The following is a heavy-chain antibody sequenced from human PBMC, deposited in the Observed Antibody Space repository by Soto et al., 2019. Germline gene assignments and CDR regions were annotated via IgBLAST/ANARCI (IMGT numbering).Heavy chain of an antibody. CDR1: GFTFSSYA. J-gene: IGHJ5*02. V-gene: IGHV3-30-3*01. CDR2: ISDDGSNK. Sequence: QVQLVESGGGVVQPGRSLRLSCAASGFTFSSYAMHWVRQAPGKGLEWVAVISDDGSNKYYADSVKGRFTISRDNSKNTLYLQMHSLRAEDTAVYYCARDGYCSSTSCRNNWFDPWGQGTLVTVSS. D-gene: IGHD2-2*01. CDR3: ARDGYCSSTSCRNNWFDP.